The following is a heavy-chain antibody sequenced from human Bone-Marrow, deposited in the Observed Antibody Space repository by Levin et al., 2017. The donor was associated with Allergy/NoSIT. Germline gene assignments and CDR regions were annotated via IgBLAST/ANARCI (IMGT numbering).Heavy chain of an antibody. J-gene: IGHJ5*02. CDR2: IQSNGKT. D-gene: IGHD3-10*01. CDR3: ARDRFYSDSGSNFSWFDP. Sequence: GGSLRLSCAASGFTFSTYWMHWVRQAPGNGLVWVSRIQSNGKTNYADSVKGRFTISRDNAKNTLYLQMNSLTVEDTAVYYCARDRFYSDSGSNFSWFDPWGQGTLVTVSS. V-gene: IGHV3-74*01. CDR1: GFTFSTYW.